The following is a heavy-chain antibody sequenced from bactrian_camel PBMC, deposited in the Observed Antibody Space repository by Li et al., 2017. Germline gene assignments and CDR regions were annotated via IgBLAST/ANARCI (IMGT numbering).Heavy chain of an antibody. CDR2: IYTGDDST. D-gene: IGHD2*01. Sequence: HVQLVESGGGSVQPGGSLTLSCVGSGYSYTTNCMGWFRQYPGKEREGLAAIYTGDDSTHYADSVKGRFTISQDNAKNTVYLQMNDLKPEDTAMYYGAVSLGIHSAPYCYIHPDFGYWGRGTQVTVS. CDR3: AVSLGIHSAPYCYIHPDFGY. V-gene: IGHV3S1*01. J-gene: IGHJ6*01. CDR1: GYSYTTNC.